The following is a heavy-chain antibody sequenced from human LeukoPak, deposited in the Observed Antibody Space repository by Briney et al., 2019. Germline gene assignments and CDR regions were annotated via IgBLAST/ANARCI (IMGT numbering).Heavy chain of an antibody. CDR1: GFTFSSYA. CDR2: ISYDGSNK. Sequence: GGSLRLSCAASGFTFSSYAMRWVRQAPGKGLEWVAVISYDGSNKYYADSVKGRFTISRDNSKNTLYLQMNSLRAEDTAVYYCARSLGSNRYYYYGMDVWGQGTTVTVSS. CDR3: ARSLGSNRYYYYGMDV. J-gene: IGHJ6*02. D-gene: IGHD1-14*01. V-gene: IGHV3-30-3*01.